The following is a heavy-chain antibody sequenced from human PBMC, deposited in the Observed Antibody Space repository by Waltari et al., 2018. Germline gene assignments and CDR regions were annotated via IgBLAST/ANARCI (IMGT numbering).Heavy chain of an antibody. CDR3: ARPQTRGSPHIFFDS. J-gene: IGHJ4*02. CDR2: IYPGDSDS. V-gene: IGHV5-51*01. Sequence: EVRLVQSGAEVKKPGESLKISCKASGYSFTNYWIGWVRQRPGPGLEWMGSIYPGDSDSRYSPSFQGQVTFSADKSINTAYLQWSSLKVSDTAMYYCARPQTRGSPHIFFDSWAQGTLVTVSS. CDR1: GYSFTNYW. D-gene: IGHD1-26*01.